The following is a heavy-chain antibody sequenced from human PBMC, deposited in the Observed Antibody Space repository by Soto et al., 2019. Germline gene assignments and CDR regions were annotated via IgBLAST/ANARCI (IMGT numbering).Heavy chain of an antibody. CDR3: ARSPPSSFYGGSGTFDY. V-gene: IGHV4-4*02. CDR1: GGFTSTNNW. Sequence: SETLSLTCAVSGGFTSTNNWWSWVRQPPGKGLEWIGDAYHSGSTEYNPSLKSRVSISVDKSKNQISLKLTSATAADTAVYYCARSPPSSFYGGSGTFDYWGQGTLVTVSS. D-gene: IGHD2-15*01. CDR2: AYHSGST. J-gene: IGHJ4*02.